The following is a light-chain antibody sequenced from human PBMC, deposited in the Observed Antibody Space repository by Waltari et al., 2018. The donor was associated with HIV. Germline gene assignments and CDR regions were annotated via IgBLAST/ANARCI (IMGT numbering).Light chain of an antibody. CDR2: DVD. Sequence: AVTQPASVSGLPGQSTTISCNGDDSDFGLYNFVSWYQQHSGKPPRLILYDVDGRAAGVSDRFSGSMSGNTASLTISGLRAEDEGHYYCASFTGDNTVIFGGGTEVTVL. CDR1: DSDFGLYNF. J-gene: IGLJ2*01. V-gene: IGLV2-14*03. CDR3: ASFTGDNTVI.